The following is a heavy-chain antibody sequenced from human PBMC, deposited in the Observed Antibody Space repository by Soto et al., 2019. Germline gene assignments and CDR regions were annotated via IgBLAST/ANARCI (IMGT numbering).Heavy chain of an antibody. V-gene: IGHV4-59*01. CDR3: ARNYYGDYPLYYYYGMDV. J-gene: IGHJ6*02. CDR1: GGSISSYY. Sequence: SETLSLTCTVAGGSISSYYWSWIRQPPGKGLEWIGYIYYSGSTNYNPSLKSRVTISVDTSKNQFSLKLSSVTAADTAVYYCARNYYGDYPLYYYYGMDVWGQGTTVTVSS. D-gene: IGHD4-17*01. CDR2: IYYSGST.